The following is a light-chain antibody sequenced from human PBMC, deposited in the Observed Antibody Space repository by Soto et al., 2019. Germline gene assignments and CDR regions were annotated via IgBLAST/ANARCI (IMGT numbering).Light chain of an antibody. V-gene: IGLV4-60*02. J-gene: IGLJ3*02. Sequence: QPVLTQSSSASASLGSSVKLTCTLSRGHSSYIIAWHQQQPGKAPRYLMNLEGRGSYNKGSGIPDRFSGSSSGPDRYLTISNLQFEDEADYYCETWESNTWVFGGGTKLTVL. CDR2: LEGRGSY. CDR1: RGHSSYI. CDR3: ETWESNTWV.